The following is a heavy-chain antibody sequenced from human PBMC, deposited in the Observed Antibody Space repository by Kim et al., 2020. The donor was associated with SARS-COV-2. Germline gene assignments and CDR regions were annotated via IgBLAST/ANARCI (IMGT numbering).Heavy chain of an antibody. CDR3: ARAAWGSGRGGYYMDV. D-gene: IGHD6-19*01. CDR2: INPNSGGT. V-gene: IGHV1-2*06. J-gene: IGHJ6*03. CDR1: GYTFTGYY. Sequence: ASVKVSCKASGYTFTGYYMHWARQAPGQGLEWMGRINPNSGGTNYAQKFQGRVTMTRDTSISTAYMELSRLRSDETAVYYCARAAWGSGRGGYYMDVWGKGTTVTVSS.